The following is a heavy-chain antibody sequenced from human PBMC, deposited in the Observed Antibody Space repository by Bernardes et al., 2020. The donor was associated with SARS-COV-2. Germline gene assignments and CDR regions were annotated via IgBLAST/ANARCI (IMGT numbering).Heavy chain of an antibody. CDR2: IYYSGST. J-gene: IGHJ2*01. Sequence: SETLSLTCTVSGGSIGSYYWAWIRQPPGKGLEWIGYIYYSGSTNYNPSLKSRVTISVDRSQNQFSLDLSSVTPADTAVYYCARDLSHLVRRGFDLWGRGSLLTVSS. D-gene: IGHD3-10*01. CDR3: ARDLSHLVRRGFDL. V-gene: IGHV4-59*01. CDR1: GGSIGSYY.